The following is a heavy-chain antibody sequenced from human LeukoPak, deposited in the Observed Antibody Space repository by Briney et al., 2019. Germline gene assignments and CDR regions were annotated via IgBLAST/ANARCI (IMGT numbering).Heavy chain of an antibody. D-gene: IGHD3-10*01. CDR3: SKGITLVRGFTDFDY. V-gene: IGHV3-23*01. CDR1: GFTFSRFA. J-gene: IGHJ4*02. CDR2: IIDNGDRT. Sequence: GGSLRLSCAASGFTFSRFAMNWVRQAPGKGLEWVATIIDNGDRTYYADSVRGRFTLSRDNSNNTLSLQMTSLRAADTATYYCSKGITLVRGFTDFDYWGQGTLVTVSS.